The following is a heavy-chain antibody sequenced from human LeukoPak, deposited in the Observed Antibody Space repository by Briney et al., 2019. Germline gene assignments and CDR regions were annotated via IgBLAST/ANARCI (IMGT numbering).Heavy chain of an antibody. CDR2: ISSSSSTI. CDR3: ARGTTIFGAHYYMDV. J-gene: IGHJ6*03. Sequence: AGGSLRLSCAASGFTFSSYSMNWVRQAPGKGLEWVSYISSSSSTIYYADSVKGRFTISRDNAKNSLYLQMNSLRAEDTAVYYCARGTTIFGAHYYMDVWGKGTTVTVSS. CDR1: GFTFSSYS. D-gene: IGHD3-3*01. V-gene: IGHV3-48*04.